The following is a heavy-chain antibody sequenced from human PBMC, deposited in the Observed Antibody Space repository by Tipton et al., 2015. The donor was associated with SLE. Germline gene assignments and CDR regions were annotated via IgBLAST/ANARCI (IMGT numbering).Heavy chain of an antibody. CDR1: VGSIRRGGYY. Sequence: LRLSCTVSVGSIRRGGYYWSWIRQPPGKGLEWIGFIHSSAITNYNPSLKSRVTILINTSNNQFSLRLSSVTAADTAVYYCARDRFCGGGSCFDWYLDLWGRGTLVIVSS. V-gene: IGHV4-61*08. CDR3: ARDRFCGGGSCFDWYLDL. J-gene: IGHJ2*01. CDR2: IHSSAIT. D-gene: IGHD2-15*01.